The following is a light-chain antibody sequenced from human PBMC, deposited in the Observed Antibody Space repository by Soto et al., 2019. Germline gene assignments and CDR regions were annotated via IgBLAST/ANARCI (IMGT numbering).Light chain of an antibody. V-gene: IGLV2-14*01. Sequence: QSVLTQPASVSGSPGQSITISCTGTSSDVSGYNYVSWYQQHPGKAPKLMIYEVSHRPSGVSNRFSGSKFGNTASLTISGLQAEDEADYYCSSYTSSSTLVFGGGTKLTVL. J-gene: IGLJ2*01. CDR3: SSYTSSSTLV. CDR1: SSDVSGYNY. CDR2: EVS.